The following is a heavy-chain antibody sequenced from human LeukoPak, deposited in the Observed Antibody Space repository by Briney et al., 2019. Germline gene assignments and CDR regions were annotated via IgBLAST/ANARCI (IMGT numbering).Heavy chain of an antibody. CDR1: GFSFWNYA. CDR2: ISGSGGST. V-gene: IGHV3-23*01. D-gene: IGHD1-26*01. J-gene: IGHJ3*01. CDR3: AKDLGAYTA. Sequence: GGSLRLSCAASGFSFWNYAMSWVRQAPGKGLEWVSAISGSGGSTYYADSVKGRFTISRDNSKNTLYLQMNSLRAEDTAVYYCAKDLGAYTAWGRGTMVTVSS.